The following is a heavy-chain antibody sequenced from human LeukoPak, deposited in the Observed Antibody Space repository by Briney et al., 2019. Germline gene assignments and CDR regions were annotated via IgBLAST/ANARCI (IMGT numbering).Heavy chain of an antibody. Sequence: SETLSLTCTVSGGSISSSSYYWGWIRQPPGMGLEWIGSIYYSGSTYYNPSLKSRVTISVDTSKNQFSLRLSSVTAGDTAVYYCARQSGSGWDFDPWGQGTLVTVSS. V-gene: IGHV4-39*01. CDR2: IYYSGST. CDR3: ARQSGSGWDFDP. J-gene: IGHJ5*02. CDR1: GGSISSSSYY. D-gene: IGHD6-19*01.